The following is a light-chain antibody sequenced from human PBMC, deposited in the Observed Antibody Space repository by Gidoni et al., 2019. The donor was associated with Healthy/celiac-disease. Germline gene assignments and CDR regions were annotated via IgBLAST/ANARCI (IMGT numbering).Light chain of an antibody. Sequence: YALTQPPSASVAPGPTASITCSGDKLGDKYACWYQQKPGQSPVLVIYQDSKRPSGIPERFSGSNSGNTATLTISGTQAMDEADYYCQAWDSSTPVVFGGGTKLTVL. V-gene: IGLV3-1*01. CDR3: QAWDSSTPVV. CDR1: KLGDKY. CDR2: QDS. J-gene: IGLJ2*01.